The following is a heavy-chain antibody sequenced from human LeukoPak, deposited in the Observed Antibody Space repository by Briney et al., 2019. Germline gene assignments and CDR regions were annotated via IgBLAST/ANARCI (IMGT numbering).Heavy chain of an antibody. CDR1: GGTFSSYA. D-gene: IGHD5-24*01. J-gene: IGHJ4*02. CDR3: ARVGRDGYLQ. V-gene: IGHV1-69*04. Sequence: GASAKVSCKASGGTFSSYAISWVRQAPGQGLEWMGRIIPILGIANYAQKFQGRVTITADKSTSTAYMELSSLRSEDTAVYYCARVGRDGYLQWGQGTLVTVSS. CDR2: IIPILGIA.